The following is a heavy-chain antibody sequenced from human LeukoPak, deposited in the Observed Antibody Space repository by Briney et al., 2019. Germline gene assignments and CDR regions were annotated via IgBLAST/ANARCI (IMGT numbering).Heavy chain of an antibody. CDR1: GGSFSGYY. D-gene: IGHD3-22*01. CDR3: ARGTMIVATTPDY. CDR2: IYYSGST. Sequence: SETLSLTCAVYGGSFSGYYRSWIRQPPGKGLEWIGYIYYSGSTYYNPSLKSRVTISVDTSKNQFSLKLSSVTAADTAVYYCARGTMIVATTPDYWGQGTLVTVSS. J-gene: IGHJ4*02. V-gene: IGHV4-30-4*08.